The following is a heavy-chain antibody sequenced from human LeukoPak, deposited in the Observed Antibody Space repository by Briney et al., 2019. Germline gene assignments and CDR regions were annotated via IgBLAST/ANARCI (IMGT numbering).Heavy chain of an antibody. CDR1: GGSISSSSYY. CDR2: IYYSGST. CDR3: ARDYYDSSGDNWYFDL. Sequence: SETLSLTCTVSGGSISSSSYYWGWIRQPPGKGLEWIGSIYYSGSTNYNPSLKSRVTISVDTSKNQFSLKLSSVTAADTAVYYCARDYYDSSGDNWYFDLWGRGTLVTVSS. V-gene: IGHV4-39*07. D-gene: IGHD3-22*01. J-gene: IGHJ2*01.